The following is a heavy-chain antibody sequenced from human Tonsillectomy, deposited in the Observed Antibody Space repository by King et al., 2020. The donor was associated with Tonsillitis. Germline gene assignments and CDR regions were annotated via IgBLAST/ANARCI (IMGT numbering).Heavy chain of an antibody. CDR3: AGAYSSSWFGQGYFDY. CDR2: ISSSGSTI. J-gene: IGHJ4*02. CDR1: GFTFSSYE. Sequence: VQLVESGGGLVQPGGSLRLSCAASGFTFSSYEMNWVRQAPGKGLEWVSYISSSGSTIYYADSVKGRFTISRDNAKNSLYLQMNSLRAEDTAVYYCAGAYSSSWFGQGYFDYWGQGTLVTVSS. V-gene: IGHV3-48*03. D-gene: IGHD6-13*01.